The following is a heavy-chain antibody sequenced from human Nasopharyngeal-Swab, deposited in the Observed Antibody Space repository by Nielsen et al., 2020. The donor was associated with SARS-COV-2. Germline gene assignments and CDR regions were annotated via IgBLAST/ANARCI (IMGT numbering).Heavy chain of an antibody. CDR2: INWNGGST. CDR1: GFTFVDYG. J-gene: IGHJ6*02. D-gene: IGHD1-26*01. V-gene: IGHV3-20*01. Sequence: GGSLRLPCAASGFTFVDYGMSWVRQAPGKGLEWVSGINWNGGSTGYADSVKGRFTIPRDNAKNSLYLQMNSLRAEDTALYHCASFGIGGDYYGMDVWGQGTTVTVSS. CDR3: ASFGIGGDYYGMDV.